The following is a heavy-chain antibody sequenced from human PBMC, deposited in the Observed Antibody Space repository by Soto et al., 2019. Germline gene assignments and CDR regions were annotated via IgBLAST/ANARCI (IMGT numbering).Heavy chain of an antibody. J-gene: IGHJ4*02. CDR1: GFTFSSYS. CDR3: ARDVSNSCLLDY. D-gene: IGHD2-8*01. Sequence: PGGSLRLSCAASGFTFSSYSMNWVRHAPGKGLEWVSSISSSSSYIYYADSVKVRFTISRDNAKISLYLQMISLRAEDTALYYCARDVSNSCLLDYWGQGTLVTVSS. CDR2: ISSSSSYI. V-gene: IGHV3-21*01.